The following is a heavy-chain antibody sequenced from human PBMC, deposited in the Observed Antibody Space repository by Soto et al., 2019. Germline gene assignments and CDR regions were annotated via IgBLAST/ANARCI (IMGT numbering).Heavy chain of an antibody. V-gene: IGHV3-48*01. CDR3: ASGTSEDTFEI. D-gene: IGHD6-13*01. CDR1: GFTFSSYS. Sequence: EVQLVESGGGLVQPGGSLRLSCAASGFTFSSYSMNWVRQAPGKGLEWVSYISSSSGTIYYGDSVKGRFTISRDNPKNSLYLQMNSLRAEDTAVYYCASGTSEDTFEIWGQGTMVTVSS. J-gene: IGHJ3*02. CDR2: ISSSSGTI.